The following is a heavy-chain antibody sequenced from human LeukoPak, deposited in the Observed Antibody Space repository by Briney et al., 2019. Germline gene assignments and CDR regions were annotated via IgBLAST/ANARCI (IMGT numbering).Heavy chain of an antibody. D-gene: IGHD3-16*01. Sequence: GASVKVSCKASGGTFSSYAISWVRQAPGQGLEWMGRIIPILGIANYAQKLQGRVTITADKSTSTAYMELSSLRSEDTAVYYCARDHRAYYYDYVWGSLQDAWGQGTLVTVSS. CDR3: ARDHRAYYYDYVWGSLQDA. V-gene: IGHV1-69*04. CDR1: GGTFSSYA. J-gene: IGHJ5*02. CDR2: IIPILGIA.